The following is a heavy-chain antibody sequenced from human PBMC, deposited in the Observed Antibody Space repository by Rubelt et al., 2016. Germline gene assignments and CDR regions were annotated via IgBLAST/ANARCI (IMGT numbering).Heavy chain of an antibody. J-gene: IGHJ4*02. V-gene: IGHV4-59*08. CDR1: GGSISSHY. CDR3: ARSANWGPDY. D-gene: IGHD7-27*01. CDR2: IYYSGST. Sequence: QVQLQGSGPGLVKPSETLSLTCTVSGGSISSHYWSWIRQPPGKGLEWIGYIYYSGSTNYNPSLKGRVTISVDTSKNQFPMKLSSVTAADTAVYYCARSANWGPDYWGQGTLVIVSS.